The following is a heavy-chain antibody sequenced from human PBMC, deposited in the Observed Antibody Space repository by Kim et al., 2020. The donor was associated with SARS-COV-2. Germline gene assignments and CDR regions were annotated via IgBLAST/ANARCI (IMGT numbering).Heavy chain of an antibody. J-gene: IGHJ2*01. Sequence: GGSLRLSCAASGFTFDDYAMHWVRQAPGKGLEWVSGISWNSGSIGYADSVKGRFTISRDNAKNSLYLQMNSLRAEDTALYYCAKGWKLGYSSSWINWYFDLWGRGTLVTVSS. CDR1: GFTFDDYA. CDR3: AKGWKLGYSSSWINWYFDL. V-gene: IGHV3-9*01. CDR2: ISWNSGSI. D-gene: IGHD6-13*01.